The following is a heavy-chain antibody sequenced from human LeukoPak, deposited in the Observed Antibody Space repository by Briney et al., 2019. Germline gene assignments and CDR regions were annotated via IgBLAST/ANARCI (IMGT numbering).Heavy chain of an antibody. CDR1: GYTFTSYD. CDR2: MNPNSGNT. D-gene: IGHD3-16*01. J-gene: IGHJ4*02. Sequence: GASVKVSCKASGYTFTSYDINWVRQATGQGLEWMGWMNPNSGNTGYAQKFQGRVTMTRNTSISTAYMELRSLRSDDTAVYYCARDRLGIGFDYWGQGTLVTVSS. V-gene: IGHV1-8*01. CDR3: ARDRLGIGFDY.